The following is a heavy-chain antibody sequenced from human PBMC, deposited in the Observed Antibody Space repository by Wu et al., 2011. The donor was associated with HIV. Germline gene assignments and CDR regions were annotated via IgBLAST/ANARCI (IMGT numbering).Heavy chain of an antibody. J-gene: IGHJ6*03. CDR3: ARVHGYSSSWSIYYYYYMDV. Sequence: SVKVSCKASGYIFTTFDINWVRQATGQGLEWLGWMNPNSGDTGYAQKFQGRITMTKNTSISTAYMELSRLRSDDTAVYYCARVHGYSSSWSIYYYYYMDVWGKGTTVTVSS. CDR2: MNPNSGDT. CDR1: GYIFTTFD. D-gene: IGHD6-13*01. V-gene: IGHV1-8*02.